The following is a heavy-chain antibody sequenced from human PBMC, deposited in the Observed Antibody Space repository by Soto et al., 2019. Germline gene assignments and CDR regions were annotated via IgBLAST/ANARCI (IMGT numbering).Heavy chain of an antibody. CDR1: CYTFTSYG. CDR2: ISAYNGNT. CDR3: ARVGAAAGTFNWFDP. V-gene: IGHV1-18*01. Sequence: QVQLVQSGAEVKKPGASVKVSCKASCYTFTSYGISWVRQAPGQGLEWMGWISAYNGNTNYAQKLQGRVTMTTDTSTSIAYMELRSLRSDDTAVYYCARVGAAAGTFNWFDPWGQGTLVTVSS. J-gene: IGHJ5*02. D-gene: IGHD6-13*01.